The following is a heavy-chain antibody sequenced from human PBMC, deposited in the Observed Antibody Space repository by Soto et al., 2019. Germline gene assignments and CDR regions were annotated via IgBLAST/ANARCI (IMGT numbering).Heavy chain of an antibody. Sequence: GPQVKVSCKASGFTFTSSAMQWVRQARGQRLEWIGWIVVGSGNTNYAQKFQERVTITRDMSTSTAYMELSSLRSEDTAVYYCAAGPRTVAPAAIVSDYYYYMDVWGKGTTVTVSS. J-gene: IGHJ6*03. D-gene: IGHD2-2*02. CDR2: IVVGSGNT. CDR1: GFTFTSSA. V-gene: IGHV1-58*02. CDR3: AAGPRTVAPAAIVSDYYYYMDV.